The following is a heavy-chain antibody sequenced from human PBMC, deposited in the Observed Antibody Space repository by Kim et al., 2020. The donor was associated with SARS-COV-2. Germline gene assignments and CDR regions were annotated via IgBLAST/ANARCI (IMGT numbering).Heavy chain of an antibody. CDR2: IYYSGST. V-gene: IGHV4-39*01. CDR3: ARQRSDRYFDWSLQDYYYYGMDV. D-gene: IGHD3-9*01. Sequence: SETLSLTCTVSGGSISSSSYYWGWIRQPPGKGLEWIGSIYYSGSTYYNPSLKSRVTISVDTSKNQFSLKLSSVTAADTAVYYCARQRSDRYFDWSLQDYYYYGMDVWGQGTTVTVSS. CDR1: GGSISSSSYY. J-gene: IGHJ6*02.